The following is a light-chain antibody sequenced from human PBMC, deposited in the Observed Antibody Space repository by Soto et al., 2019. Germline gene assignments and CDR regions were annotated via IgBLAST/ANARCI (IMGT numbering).Light chain of an antibody. CDR2: KAS. CDR1: QSLVDTDGNTD. CDR3: MQATHWPRT. J-gene: IGKJ1*01. Sequence: DVVLTQSPLSLSVTLGQPASISCRSSQSLVDTDGNTDLNWFHLRPGQSPRRLIYKASDRDSWVPDRFSGSGLGTEFTLTISRVEAEDVRIYYCMQATHWPRTFGQGTKVEIK. V-gene: IGKV2-30*01.